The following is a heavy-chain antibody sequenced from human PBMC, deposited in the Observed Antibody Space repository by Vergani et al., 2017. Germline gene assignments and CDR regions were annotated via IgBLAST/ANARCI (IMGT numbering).Heavy chain of an antibody. D-gene: IGHD3-16*02. CDR1: GFTFSDYY. CDR3: AREGYLRLGELSLHYYGMDV. Sequence: VQLVESGGGLVKPGGSLRLSCAASGFTFSDYYMSWIRQAPGKGLEWVSYISSSSSYTNYADSVKGRFTISRDNAKNSLYLQMNSLRAEDTAVYYCAREGYLRLGELSLHYYGMDVWGQGTTVTVSS. CDR2: ISSSSSYT. V-gene: IGHV3-11*06. J-gene: IGHJ6*02.